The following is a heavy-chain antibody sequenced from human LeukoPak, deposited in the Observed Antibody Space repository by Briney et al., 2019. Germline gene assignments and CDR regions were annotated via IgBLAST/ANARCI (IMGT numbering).Heavy chain of an antibody. CDR1: GATFNNSA. CDR2: IMPLFGTA. Sequence: SVKLSCKTSGATFNNSAISWVRQAPGQGLEWLGGIMPLFGTAGYAQKFQGRVTITKDESTRTVYLELTSLTSDDTAVYYCARDVHGDYGSGWFDPWGQGTLVSVSS. J-gene: IGHJ5*02. D-gene: IGHD4-17*01. CDR3: ARDVHGDYGSGWFDP. V-gene: IGHV1-69*05.